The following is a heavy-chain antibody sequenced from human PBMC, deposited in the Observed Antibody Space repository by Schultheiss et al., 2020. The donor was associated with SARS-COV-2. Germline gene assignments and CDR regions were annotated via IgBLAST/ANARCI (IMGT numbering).Heavy chain of an antibody. CDR1: GGSISSSSHY. CDR2: IYYSGST. Sequence: SQTLSLTCTVSGGSISSSSHYWGWIRQPPGKGLEWIGYIYYSGSTYYNPSLKSRVITSVDTSKNQFSLKLSSVTAADTAVYYCARDSKSYLFDYWGQGTLVTVSS. CDR3: ARDSKSYLFDY. J-gene: IGHJ4*02. D-gene: IGHD1-26*01. V-gene: IGHV4-39*07.